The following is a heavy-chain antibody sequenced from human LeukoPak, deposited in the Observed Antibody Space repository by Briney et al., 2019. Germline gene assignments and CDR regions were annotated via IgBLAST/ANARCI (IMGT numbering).Heavy chain of an antibody. J-gene: IGHJ4*02. Sequence: GGSLRLSCAASGFTFSSYWMTWVRQAPGKGLEWVAVISYDGSNKYYADSVKGRFTISRDNSKNTLYLQMNSLRAEDTAVYYCARKEMAPNWGQGTLVTVSS. CDR2: ISYDGSNK. CDR3: ARKEMAPN. V-gene: IGHV3-30*03. D-gene: IGHD5-24*01. CDR1: GFTFSSYW.